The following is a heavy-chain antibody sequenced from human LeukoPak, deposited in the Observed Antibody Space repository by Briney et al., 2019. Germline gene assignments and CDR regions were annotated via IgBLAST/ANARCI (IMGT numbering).Heavy chain of an antibody. CDR2: INPNSGGT. J-gene: IGHJ5*02. CDR3: ARGIAVAGTLRFDP. CDR1: GYTFTGYY. D-gene: IGHD6-19*01. V-gene: IGHV1-2*02. Sequence: ASVKVSCKASGYTFTGYYMHWVRQAPGQGLEWMGWINPNSGGTNYAQKIQGRVTMTRDTSISTAYMELSRLRSDDTAVYYCARGIAVAGTLRFDPWGQGTLVTVSS.